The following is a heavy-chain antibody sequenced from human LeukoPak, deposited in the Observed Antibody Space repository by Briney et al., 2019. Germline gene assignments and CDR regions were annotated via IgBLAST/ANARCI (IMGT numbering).Heavy chain of an antibody. CDR3: AKSVESFDYFDY. J-gene: IGHJ4*02. Sequence: PGGSLRLSCAASRFTFSTYWMHWVRQAPGKGLVWVSAISGSGGSTYYADSVKGRFTISRDNSKNTLYLQMNSLRAEDTAVYYCAKSVESFDYFDYWGQGTLVTVSS. D-gene: IGHD1-26*01. CDR2: ISGSGGST. V-gene: IGHV3-23*01. CDR1: RFTFSTYW.